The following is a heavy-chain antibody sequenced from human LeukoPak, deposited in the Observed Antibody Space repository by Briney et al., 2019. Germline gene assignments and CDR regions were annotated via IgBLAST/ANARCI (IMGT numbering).Heavy chain of an antibody. V-gene: IGHV3-74*01. CDR3: ARDPRGGTLDY. D-gene: IGHD3-10*01. CDR2: IHSDGRTT. J-gene: IGHJ4*02. CDR1: GFTFSSYW. Sequence: GGSLRLSCAASGFTFSSYWMHWVRQAPGKGLVRVSRIHSDGRTTDYADSVKGRFTISRDNAKNTLNLQMNSLRAEDTAVYYCARDPRGGTLDYWGQGALVTVSS.